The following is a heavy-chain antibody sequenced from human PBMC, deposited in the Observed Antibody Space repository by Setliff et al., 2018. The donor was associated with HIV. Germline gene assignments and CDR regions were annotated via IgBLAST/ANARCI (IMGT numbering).Heavy chain of an antibody. V-gene: IGHV1-46*01. CDR3: ARGWGGQDSYYYGMDV. CDR2: INPGGVST. Sequence: ASVKVSCKASGYTFTSYYMHWVRQAPGQGLELMGVINPGGVSTTYAQKFQGRVTMTRDTSTSTVYMELSSLRSQDTAMYYCARGWGGQDSYYYGMDVWGQGTTVTVS. J-gene: IGHJ6*02. CDR1: GYTFTSYY. D-gene: IGHD3-16*01.